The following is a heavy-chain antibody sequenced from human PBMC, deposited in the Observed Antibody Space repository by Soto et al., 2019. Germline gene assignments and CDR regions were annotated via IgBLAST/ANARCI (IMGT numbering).Heavy chain of an antibody. CDR3: AKENGYSSSWFEFDY. J-gene: IGHJ4*02. Sequence: EVQLLESGGGLVQPGGSLRLSCAASGFTFSSYAMSWVRQAPGKGLEWVSAISGSGGSTYYADSVKGRFTIARDNSKNTLDLQMNSLRAEDTAVYYCAKENGYSSSWFEFDYWGQGTLVTVSS. CDR1: GFTFSSYA. D-gene: IGHD6-13*01. V-gene: IGHV3-23*01. CDR2: ISGSGGST.